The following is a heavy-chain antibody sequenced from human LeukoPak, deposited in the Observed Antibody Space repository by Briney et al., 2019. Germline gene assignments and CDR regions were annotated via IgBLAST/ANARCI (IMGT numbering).Heavy chain of an antibody. V-gene: IGHV4-39*01. CDR1: GGSISSSSYY. J-gene: IGHJ3*02. CDR2: IYYSGST. Sequence: SETLSLTCTVSGGSISSSSYYWGWIHQPPGKGLEWIGSIYYSGSTYYNPSLKSRVTISVDTSKNQFSLKLSSVTAADTAVYYCASAYCSSTSCYLNAFDIWGQGTMVTVSS. D-gene: IGHD2-2*01. CDR3: ASAYCSSTSCYLNAFDI.